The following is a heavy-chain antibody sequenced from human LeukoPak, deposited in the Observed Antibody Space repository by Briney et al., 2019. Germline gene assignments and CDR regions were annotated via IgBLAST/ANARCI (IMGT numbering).Heavy chain of an antibody. V-gene: IGHV5-51*01. Sequence: GESLKISCKGSGYSFNTYWIGWVRQMPGKGLEWMGIIYPGDSGTRYSPSLQGQVTISADKSISTAYLQWSSLKASDTAMYYCARQWGYSYGSFDYWGQGTLVTVSS. D-gene: IGHD5-18*01. CDR3: ARQWGYSYGSFDY. J-gene: IGHJ4*02. CDR2: IYPGDSGT. CDR1: GYSFNTYW.